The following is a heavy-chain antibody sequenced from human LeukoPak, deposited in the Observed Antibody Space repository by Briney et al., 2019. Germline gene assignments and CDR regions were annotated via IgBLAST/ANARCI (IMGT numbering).Heavy chain of an antibody. CDR1: GLTFSNFK. D-gene: IGHD3-3*01. CDR2: ISDSGRTT. Sequence: GGSLRLSCAVSGLTFSNFKMNWVRQAPGKGLEWVSYISDSGRTTFYADSVKGRFTISRDNAKNSLYLQMSSLRVEDTAVYYCASWAGNTQSDSWSGPFDYWGQGTLVSVSS. J-gene: IGHJ4*02. V-gene: IGHV3-48*03. CDR3: ASWAGNTQSDSWSGPFDY.